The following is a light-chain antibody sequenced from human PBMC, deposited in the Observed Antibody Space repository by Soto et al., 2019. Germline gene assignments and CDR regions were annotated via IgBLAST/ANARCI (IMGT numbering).Light chain of an antibody. V-gene: IGLV1-47*01. Sequence: QAVLTQPPSVSGAPGQRVSISCTGSSTNIGAGYGVHWYQQRPGTAPKLLIYRNNQRPSGVPDRFAGSKSGTSASLAISGLRSEDEADYYCAARDDSLSGHWVFGGGTKLTVL. CDR1: STNIGAGY. J-gene: IGLJ3*02. CDR3: AARDDSLSGHWV. CDR2: RNN.